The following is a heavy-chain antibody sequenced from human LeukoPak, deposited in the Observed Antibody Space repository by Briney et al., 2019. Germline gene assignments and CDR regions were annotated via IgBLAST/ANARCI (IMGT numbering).Heavy chain of an antibody. CDR1: GFTFSSYS. J-gene: IGHJ4*02. Sequence: MTGGSLRLSCAASGFTFSSYSMNWVRQAPGKGLEWVSSISSSSSYIYYADSVKGRFTISRDNAKNSLYLQMNSLRAEDTAVYYCARDGDMYDSSGYAYWGQGTLVTVPS. CDR2: ISSSSSYI. D-gene: IGHD3-22*01. V-gene: IGHV3-21*01. CDR3: ARDGDMYDSSGYAY.